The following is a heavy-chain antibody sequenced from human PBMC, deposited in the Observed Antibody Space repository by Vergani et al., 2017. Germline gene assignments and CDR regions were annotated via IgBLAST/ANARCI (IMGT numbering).Heavy chain of an antibody. V-gene: IGHV3-73*01. J-gene: IGHJ4*02. CDR3: TRPGVGATNFDY. Sequence: EVQLVQSGAEVKKPGESLKLSCAASGFTFSGSAMHWVRQASGKGLEWVGRIRSKANSYATAYAASVKGRFTISRDDSKNTAYLQMNSLKTEDTAVYYCTRPGVGATNFDYWGQGTLVTVSS. CDR1: GFTFSGSA. CDR2: IRSKANSYAT. D-gene: IGHD1-26*01.